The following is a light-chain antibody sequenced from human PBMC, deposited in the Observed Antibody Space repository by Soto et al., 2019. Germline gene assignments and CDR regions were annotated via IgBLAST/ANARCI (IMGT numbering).Light chain of an antibody. CDR2: GAS. Sequence: EIVLTQSPGTLSLSPGERATLSCRASQSFSNNYLALYHQKPGQAPRLLIYGASNRATGIPDRFSGGGSGTDFTLTISRLEPEDFAVYYCQQFSSYPLTFGGGTKVDIK. J-gene: IGKJ4*01. CDR1: QSFSNNY. V-gene: IGKV3-20*01. CDR3: QQFSSYPLT.